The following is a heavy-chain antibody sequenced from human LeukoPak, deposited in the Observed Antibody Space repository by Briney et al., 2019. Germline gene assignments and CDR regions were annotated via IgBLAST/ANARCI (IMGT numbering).Heavy chain of an antibody. CDR3: ARDAGGYYNWFDP. J-gene: IGHJ5*02. V-gene: IGHV3-21*05. Sequence: GGSLRPSCVASGFPFSKYSMNWVRQAPGKGLEWVTYISSGSSDIYYAGSVKGRFTISRDNAKNSLYLQMNSLRAADTAVYYCARDAGGYYNWFDPWGQGTLVTVSS. CDR1: GFPFSKYS. D-gene: IGHD3-10*01. CDR2: ISSGSSDI.